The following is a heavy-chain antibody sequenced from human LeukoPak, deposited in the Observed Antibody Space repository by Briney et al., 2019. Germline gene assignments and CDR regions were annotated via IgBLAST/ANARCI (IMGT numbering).Heavy chain of an antibody. CDR1: GGTFSSYA. CDR2: IIPIFGTA. J-gene: IGHJ4*02. D-gene: IGHD3-22*01. CDR3: ARREDYYDSSGYSFDY. V-gene: IGHV1-69*13. Sequence: GTSVKVSCKASGGTFSSYAISWLRQAPGQGLEWMGGIIPIFGTASYAQKFQGRVTITADESTSTAYMELSRLRSDDTAVYYCARREDYYDSSGYSFDYWGQGSLVTVSS.